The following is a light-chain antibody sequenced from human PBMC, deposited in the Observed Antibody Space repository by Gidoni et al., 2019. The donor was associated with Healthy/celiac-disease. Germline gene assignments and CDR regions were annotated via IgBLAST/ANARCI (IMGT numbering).Light chain of an antibody. CDR3: QVWDSSLKVV. Sequence: SYELTQPLSVSVALGPTARITCGGNNIGSKNVHWYQQKPGQAPVLVIYRDSNRPSGIPERFSGSNSGNTATLTISRAQAGDEADYYCQVWDSSLKVVFGGGTKLTVL. CDR1: NIGSKN. J-gene: IGLJ2*01. CDR2: RDS. V-gene: IGLV3-9*01.